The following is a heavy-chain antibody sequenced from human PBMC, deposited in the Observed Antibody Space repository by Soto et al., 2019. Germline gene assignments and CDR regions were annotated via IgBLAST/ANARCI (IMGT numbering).Heavy chain of an antibody. CDR3: ASAYCSSTSCVPNYYYYMDV. V-gene: IGHV4-39*01. J-gene: IGHJ6*03. CDR2: IYYSGST. CDR1: GGSISSSSYY. Sequence: PSETLSLTCTVSGGSISSSSYYWGWIRQPPGKRLEWIGSIYYSGSTYYNPSLKIRVTISVDTSKNQFSLKLSSVTAADTAVYYCASAYCSSTSCVPNYYYYMDVWGKGTTVTVSS. D-gene: IGHD2-2*01.